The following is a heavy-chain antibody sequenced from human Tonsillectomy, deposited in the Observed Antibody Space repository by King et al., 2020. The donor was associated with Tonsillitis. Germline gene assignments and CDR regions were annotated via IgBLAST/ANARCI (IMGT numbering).Heavy chain of an antibody. CDR3: ASDFGLSYCFDY. V-gene: IGHV3-30-3*01. Sequence: VQLVESGGGVVQPGRSLRLSCAASGFTYRSYAMHWVRQAPGKGLEWVAVISFDGSNKYYADSVKGRFTISRDNSKNTLYVQMNSLRSEDTAVYYCASDFGLSYCFDYWGQGTLVTVSS. CDR1: GFTYRSYA. D-gene: IGHD3-10*01. CDR2: ISFDGSNK. J-gene: IGHJ4*02.